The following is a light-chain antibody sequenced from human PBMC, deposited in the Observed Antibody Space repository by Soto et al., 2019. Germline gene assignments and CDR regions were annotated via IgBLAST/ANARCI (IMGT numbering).Light chain of an antibody. CDR3: QQYNSYSYT. CDR2: KAS. V-gene: IGKV1-5*03. J-gene: IGKJ2*01. CDR1: QSISSW. Sequence: DIQMNQSPSTLSASVGDRVTITCRASQSISSWLAWYQQKPGKATKLLIYKASSLESGVPSRFTGSGSGTEFTLTISSLQPDDFATYYCQQYNSYSYTVGQGTKLEIK.